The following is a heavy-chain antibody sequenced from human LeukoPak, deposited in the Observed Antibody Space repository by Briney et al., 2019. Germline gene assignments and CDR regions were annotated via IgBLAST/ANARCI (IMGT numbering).Heavy chain of an antibody. J-gene: IGHJ4*02. Sequence: GGSLRLSCAASGFTLSGSAMHWVRQASGKGPEWVGRIRSKANNYATAYAASVRGRFSIHRDDSKNTAYLQMNSLKTEDTAVYYCTRESDYDYVWGRDYWGQGTLVTVSS. CDR1: GFTLSGSA. D-gene: IGHD3-16*01. V-gene: IGHV3-73*01. CDR3: TRESDYDYVWGRDY. CDR2: IRSKANNYAT.